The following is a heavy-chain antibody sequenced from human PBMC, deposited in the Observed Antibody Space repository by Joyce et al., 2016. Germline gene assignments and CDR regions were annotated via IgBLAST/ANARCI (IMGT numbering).Heavy chain of an antibody. Sequence: QLQLQESGPGLVKPSETLSLTCTVSGDSISSSSYFWGWIRQSPGKDLEWIGSPYYSGRTYYNPSLKSRVTISVDTSKNQFSLKLSSVTAADTAVYYCARDVLMVRGPLGYWGQGTLVTVSS. J-gene: IGHJ4*02. CDR1: GDSISSSSYF. V-gene: IGHV4-39*07. D-gene: IGHD3-10*01. CDR2: PYYSGRT. CDR3: ARDVLMVRGPLGY.